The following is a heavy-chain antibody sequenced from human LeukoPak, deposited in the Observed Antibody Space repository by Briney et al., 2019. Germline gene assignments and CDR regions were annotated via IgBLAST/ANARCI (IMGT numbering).Heavy chain of an antibody. Sequence: SQTLSLTCAVSGGSISSGGYSWSWIRQPPGKGLEWIGYIYHSGSTYYNPSLKSRVTISVDRSKNQFSLKLSSVTAADTAVYYCARTSYYDFWSGWNWFDPWGQRTLVTVSS. CDR1: GGSISSGGYS. CDR2: IYHSGST. D-gene: IGHD3-3*01. CDR3: ARTSYYDFWSGWNWFDP. V-gene: IGHV4-30-2*01. J-gene: IGHJ5*02.